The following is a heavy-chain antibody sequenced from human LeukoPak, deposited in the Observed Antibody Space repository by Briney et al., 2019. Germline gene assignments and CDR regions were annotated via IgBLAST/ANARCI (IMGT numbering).Heavy chain of an antibody. CDR3: ARDPRSPVAGAFDI. CDR1: GGSISGSSYY. J-gene: IGHJ3*02. CDR2: IYYSGST. Sequence: SETLSLTCTVSGGSISGSSYYWGWIRQPPGKGLEWIGYIYYSGSTYYNPSLKSRVTISVDTSKNQFSLKLSSVTAADTAVYYCARDPRSPVAGAFDIWGQGTMVTVSS. D-gene: IGHD6-19*01. V-gene: IGHV4-31*03.